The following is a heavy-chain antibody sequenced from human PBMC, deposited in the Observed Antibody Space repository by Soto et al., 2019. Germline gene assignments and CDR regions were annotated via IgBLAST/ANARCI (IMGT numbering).Heavy chain of an antibody. CDR2: IYYSGST. J-gene: IGHJ4*02. D-gene: IGHD6-13*01. CDR1: GCSVSSGSYY. V-gene: IGHV4-61*01. CDR3: ARDPLGIAVDY. Sequence: SETLSLTCPVSGCSVSSGSYYWSWIRQPPGKGLEWIGYIYYSGSTNYNPSLKSRVTISVDTSKNQFSLKLSSVTAADTAVYYCARDPLGIAVDYWGQGTLVTVSS.